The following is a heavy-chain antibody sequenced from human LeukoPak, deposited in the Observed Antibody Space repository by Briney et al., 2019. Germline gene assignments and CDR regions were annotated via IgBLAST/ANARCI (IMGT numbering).Heavy chain of an antibody. CDR3: ARDYYGSRGWFDP. D-gene: IGHD3-10*01. CDR1: GGSISSYY. J-gene: IGHJ5*02. V-gene: IGHV4-59*01. CDR2: IYYSGST. Sequence: SETLSLTCTVSGGSISSYYWSWIRQPPGKGLEWTGYIYYSGSTNYNPSLKSRVTISVDTSKNQFSLKLSSVTAADTAVYYCARDYYGSRGWFDPWGQGTLVTVSS.